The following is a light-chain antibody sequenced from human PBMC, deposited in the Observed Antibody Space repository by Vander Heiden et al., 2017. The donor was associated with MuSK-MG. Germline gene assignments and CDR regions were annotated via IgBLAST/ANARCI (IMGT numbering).Light chain of an antibody. CDR2: DVS. Sequence: QSALTQPASVSGSPGQSITISCIGSTSDVGDYNFVSWYQQHPGEAPNLLLYDVSHRPSGVSNRFSGSKSGNTASLTISGLQGEDAADYYCSSYTSTNTPYVFGTGTRVTVL. CDR3: SSYTSTNTPYV. V-gene: IGLV2-14*03. CDR1: TSDVGDYNF. J-gene: IGLJ1*01.